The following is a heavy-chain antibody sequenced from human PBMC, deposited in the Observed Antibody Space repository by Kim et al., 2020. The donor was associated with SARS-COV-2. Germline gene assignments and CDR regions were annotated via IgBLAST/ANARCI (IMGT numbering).Heavy chain of an antibody. CDR2: ISGSGGST. CDR3: AKKGSGYSGYDYWGAEYYYYGMDV. Sequence: GGSLRLSCAASGFTFSSYAMSWVRQAPGKGLEWVSAISGSGGSTYYADSVKGRFTISRDNSKNTLYLQMNSLRAEDTAVYYCAKKGSGYSGYDYWGAEYYYYGMDVRGQGTTVTVSS. CDR1: GFTFSSYA. J-gene: IGHJ6*02. D-gene: IGHD5-12*01. V-gene: IGHV3-23*01.